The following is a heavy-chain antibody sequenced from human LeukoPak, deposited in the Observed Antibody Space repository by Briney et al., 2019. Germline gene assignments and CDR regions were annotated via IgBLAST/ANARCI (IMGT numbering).Heavy chain of an antibody. CDR3: ARVTGSENWFDP. V-gene: IGHV4-39*07. Sequence: SETLSLTCTVSGGSISRSSYYWGWSRQPPGKGLEWIGSIYYSGSTYYNPSLKSRVTISVDKSKNQFSLKLSSVTAADTAVYYCARVTGSENWFDPWGQGTLVTVSS. J-gene: IGHJ5*02. CDR2: IYYSGST. D-gene: IGHD1-14*01. CDR1: GGSISRSSYY.